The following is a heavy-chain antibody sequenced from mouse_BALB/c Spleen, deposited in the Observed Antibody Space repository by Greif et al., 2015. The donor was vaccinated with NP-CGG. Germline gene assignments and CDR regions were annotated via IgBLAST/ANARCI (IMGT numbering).Heavy chain of an antibody. CDR3: ARGTTVEGPFAY. V-gene: IGHV1S137*01. J-gene: IGHJ3*01. D-gene: IGHD1-1*01. CDR1: GYTFTDYA. CDR2: ISTYYGDA. Sequence: QVQLQQSGAELVRPGVSVKISCKGSGYTFTDYAMHWVKQSHAKSLEWIGVISTYYGDASYNQKFKGKATMTVDKSSSTAYMELARLTSEDSAIYYCARGTTVEGPFAYWGQGTLVTVSA.